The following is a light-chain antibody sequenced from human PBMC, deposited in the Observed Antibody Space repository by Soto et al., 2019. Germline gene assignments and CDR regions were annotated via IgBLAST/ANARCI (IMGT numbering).Light chain of an antibody. J-gene: IGLJ2*01. V-gene: IGLV7-43*01. CDR1: TGAVTSGYY. Sequence: QAVVTQEPSLTVSPGGTVTLTCASSTGAVTSGYYPNWFQQKPGQAPRALIYSTSNTHSWTPARFSGSLLGSKAALTLSGVQPEDEAEYYCLLYYGGAVVFGGGTKLTVL. CDR2: STS. CDR3: LLYYGGAVV.